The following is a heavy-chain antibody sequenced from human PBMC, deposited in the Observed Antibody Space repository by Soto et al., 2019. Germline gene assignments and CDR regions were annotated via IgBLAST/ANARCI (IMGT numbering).Heavy chain of an antibody. Sequence: GGSLRLSCAASGFTFSRYWMSWVRQAPGKGLEWVANIKQDGSEKWYVGPVKGRFTISRDNAKNSLYLQMNSLRAEDTALYYCVSHVHPDMVTTTMGGYWGQGILVTVSS. CDR3: VSHVHPDMVTTTMGGY. D-gene: IGHD5-12*01. J-gene: IGHJ4*02. V-gene: IGHV3-7*01. CDR2: IKQDGSEK. CDR1: GFTFSRYW.